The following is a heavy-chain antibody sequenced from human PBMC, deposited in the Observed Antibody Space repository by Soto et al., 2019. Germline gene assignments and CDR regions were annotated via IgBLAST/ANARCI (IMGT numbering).Heavy chain of an antibody. CDR2: INAGNGNT. CDR3: ARDNDILTGLTYYFDY. J-gene: IGHJ4*02. CDR1: GYTFTSYA. D-gene: IGHD3-9*01. Sequence: QVQLVQSGAEVKKPGASVKVSCKASGYTFTSYAMHWVRQAPGQRLEWMGWINAGNGNTKYSQKFQGRVTITRDTSASTANMELSSLRSEDTAVYYCARDNDILTGLTYYFDYWGQGTLVTVSS. V-gene: IGHV1-3*01.